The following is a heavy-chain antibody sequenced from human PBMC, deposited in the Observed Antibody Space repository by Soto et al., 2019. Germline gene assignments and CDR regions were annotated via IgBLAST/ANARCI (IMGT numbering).Heavy chain of an antibody. V-gene: IGHV1-18*01. CDR1: GYTFTSYG. D-gene: IGHD6-13*01. CDR2: ISAYNGNK. Sequence: QVQLVQSGAEVKKPGASVKVSCKASGYTFTSYGISWVRQAPGQGLEWMGWISAYNGNKKYAQKLQGRVTMTTDTSTSTAYRELRSRRSDDTAVYYCARDLGQQLFDYWGQGTLVTVSS. J-gene: IGHJ4*02. CDR3: ARDLGQQLFDY.